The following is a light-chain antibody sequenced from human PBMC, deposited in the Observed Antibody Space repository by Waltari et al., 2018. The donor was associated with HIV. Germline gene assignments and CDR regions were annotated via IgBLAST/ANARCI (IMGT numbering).Light chain of an antibody. J-gene: IGLJ3*02. CDR3: QAWDSSAAWV. V-gene: IGLV3-1*01. CDR2: QNN. CDR1: NLGDQY. Sequence: SYGVTQPPSVSVSPGQTASITCSGDNLGDQYTSWYQQRPRQPPVLVIYQNNKRPAGIPERYSGSNSGNTATLTIIGTQAMDEAYYYCQAWDSSAAWVFGGGTKLTVL.